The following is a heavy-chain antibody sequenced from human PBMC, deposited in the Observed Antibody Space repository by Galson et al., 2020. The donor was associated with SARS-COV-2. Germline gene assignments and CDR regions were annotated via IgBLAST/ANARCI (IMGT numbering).Heavy chain of an antibody. CDR1: GFTFSSYG. CDR3: AKNQQTNWFDP. Sequence: GGSLRLSCAASGFTFSSYGMHWVRQAPGKGLEWVAVISYDGSNKYYADSVKGRFTISRDNSKNTLYLQMNSLRAEDTAVYYCAKNQQTNWFDPWCEGTLVTVSS. J-gene: IGHJ5*02. V-gene: IGHV3-30*18. CDR2: ISYDGSNK.